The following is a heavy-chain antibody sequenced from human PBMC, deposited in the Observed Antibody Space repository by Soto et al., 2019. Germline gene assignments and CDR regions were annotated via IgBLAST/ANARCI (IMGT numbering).Heavy chain of an antibody. V-gene: IGHV3-23*01. Sequence: PWGSLGLFCAASVFTFSIYAMSKVRQAPGKGLEWVSAISVSGGSTYYADSVKGRFTISRDNSKNTLYLQMNSLRAEDTAVYYCARNYYDSSGATDYWGQGTMVTGSS. CDR3: ARNYYDSSGATDY. CDR1: VFTFSIYA. CDR2: ISVSGGST. D-gene: IGHD3-22*01. J-gene: IGHJ4*02.